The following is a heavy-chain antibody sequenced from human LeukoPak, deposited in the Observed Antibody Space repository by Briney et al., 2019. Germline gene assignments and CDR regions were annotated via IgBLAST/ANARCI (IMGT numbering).Heavy chain of an antibody. CDR3: VRGSDTSGHYSRFY. D-gene: IGHD3-22*01. Sequence: ASVKVSCKASGYTFTGYYIHWVRQAPGQGLEWIGWINPNSGGTNYAQKFQGRVTMTRDTSITTAYMELTRLRSDDTAVYYCVRGSDTSGHYSRFYWGQGTLVTVSS. J-gene: IGHJ4*02. CDR1: GYTFTGYY. CDR2: INPNSGGT. V-gene: IGHV1-2*02.